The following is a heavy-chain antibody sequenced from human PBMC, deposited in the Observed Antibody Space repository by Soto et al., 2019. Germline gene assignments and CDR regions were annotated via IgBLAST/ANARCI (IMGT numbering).Heavy chain of an antibody. CDR3: AREFFGGYSTYLGYFDY. V-gene: IGHV4-31*01. CDR1: GGSVTRDGYY. CDR2: ISYRGST. D-gene: IGHD5-12*01. J-gene: IGHJ4*02. Sequence: QVQLQESGPGLVKPSQTLSLTCTVSGGSVTRDGYYWNWIRQHPGKGLELIGYISYRGSTYYNPSLKSPLTMSINTSKNQFSLKLTSVTAADTAIYYCAREFFGGYSTYLGYFDYWGQGNLVTVSS.